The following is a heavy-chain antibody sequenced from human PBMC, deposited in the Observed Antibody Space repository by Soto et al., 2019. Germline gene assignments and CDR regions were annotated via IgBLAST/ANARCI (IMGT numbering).Heavy chain of an antibody. Sequence: ASVKVSCKASGYTFTSYAMHWVRQAPGQRLEWMGWIIAGNGNTKYSQKFQGRVTIARDTSATTVYIELSSLRSEDTAVYYCARDPQSWNPRYYFDYWGQGTLVTVSS. CDR1: GYTFTSYA. CDR2: IIAGNGNT. CDR3: ARDPQSWNPRYYFDY. J-gene: IGHJ4*02. V-gene: IGHV1-3*01. D-gene: IGHD1-1*01.